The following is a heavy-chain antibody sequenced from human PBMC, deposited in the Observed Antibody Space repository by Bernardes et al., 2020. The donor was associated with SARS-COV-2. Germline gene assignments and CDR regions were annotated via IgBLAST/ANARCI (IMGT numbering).Heavy chain of an antibody. D-gene: IGHD3-3*01. Sequence: GGYLRLSCAASGFTVSSHYMSWVRQAPGKGLEGVSALYRAGSPYYADSVKGRFTISRDNSKNTVYLQMNSLRAEDTAVYYCVRDGSLYYDFWGAYDIGFWGQGTLVTVSS. J-gene: IGHJ4*02. CDR1: GFTVSSHY. CDR3: VRDGSLYYDFWGAYDIGF. V-gene: IGHV3-66*01. CDR2: LYRAGSP.